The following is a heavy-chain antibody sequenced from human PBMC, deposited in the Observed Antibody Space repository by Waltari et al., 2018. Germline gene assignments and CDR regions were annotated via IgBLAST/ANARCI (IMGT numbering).Heavy chain of an antibody. V-gene: IGHV4-34*01. J-gene: IGHJ6*03. CDR2: INHSGRT. D-gene: IGHD6-19*01. CDR1: GGSFSGYY. Sequence: QVQLQQWGAGLLKPSETLSLTCAVYGGSFSGYYWSWIRQPPGKGLEWIGEINHSGRTNYSPSLKSRVTISVDTSKNQFSLKLSSVTAADTAVYYCARAPIALAGTGYYYYMDVWGKGTTVTVSS. CDR3: ARAPIALAGTGYYYYMDV.